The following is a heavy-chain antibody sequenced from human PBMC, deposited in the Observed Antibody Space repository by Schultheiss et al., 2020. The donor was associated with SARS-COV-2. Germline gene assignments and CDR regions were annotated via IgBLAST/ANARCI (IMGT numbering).Heavy chain of an antibody. Sequence: GGSLRLSCEASGFTFSDYAIHWVRQAPGRGLEWISALSGSGGSTYYSNSAKGRFTISRDNSKNTLFLQMNSVRADDTAIYFCAKGLAFGYGYDSYTMDVWGQGTPVTVSS. CDR2: LSGSGGST. V-gene: IGHV3-23*01. CDR1: GFTFSDYA. J-gene: IGHJ6*02. D-gene: IGHD3-16*01. CDR3: AKGLAFGYGYDSYTMDV.